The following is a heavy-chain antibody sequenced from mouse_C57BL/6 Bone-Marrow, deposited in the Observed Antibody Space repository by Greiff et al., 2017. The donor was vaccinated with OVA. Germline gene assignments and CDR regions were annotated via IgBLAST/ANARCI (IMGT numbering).Heavy chain of an antibody. CDR2: IYPGSGST. J-gene: IGHJ2*01. D-gene: IGHD1-1*01. CDR3: ARGGDYGSSPLFDY. V-gene: IGHV1-55*01. Sequence: VKLQQPGAELVKPGASVKMSCKASGYTFTSYWITWVKQRPGQGLEWIGDIYPGSGSTNYNEKFKSKATLTVDTSSSTAYMQLSSLTSEDSAVYDCARGGDYGSSPLFDYWGQGTTLTVSS. CDR1: GYTFTSYW.